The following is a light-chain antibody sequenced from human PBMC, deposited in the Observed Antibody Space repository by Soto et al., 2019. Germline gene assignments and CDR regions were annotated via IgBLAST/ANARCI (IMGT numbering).Light chain of an antibody. CDR2: SNN. J-gene: IGLJ2*01. CDR3: AAWADSLNVPVV. Sequence: QLVLTQPPSASGTPGQRVTISCSGSSSNIGSNTVNWYQQLPGTAPKLLIYSNNQRPSGVPDRFSGSKSGTSASLAISGLQAEDEADYYCAAWADSLNVPVVFGGRTQLTVL. V-gene: IGLV1-44*01. CDR1: SSNIGSNT.